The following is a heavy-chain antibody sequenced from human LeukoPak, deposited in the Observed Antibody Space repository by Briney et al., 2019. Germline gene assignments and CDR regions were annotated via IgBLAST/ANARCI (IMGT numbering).Heavy chain of an antibody. CDR3: ASTALGYCSSTSCFTPHYFDY. V-gene: IGHV4-39*01. D-gene: IGHD2-2*01. CDR1: GGTSSSSSYY. CDR2: IYFSGSA. J-gene: IGHJ4*01. Sequence: SETLSFTCTVSGGTSSSSSYYWQWIRQPPEKMLEWIGSIYFSGSAYYNQSLKGRVTISVDTSKNQFSLKLSSVTAADTAVYYCASTALGYCSSTSCFTPHYFDYWGQGTLVTVSS.